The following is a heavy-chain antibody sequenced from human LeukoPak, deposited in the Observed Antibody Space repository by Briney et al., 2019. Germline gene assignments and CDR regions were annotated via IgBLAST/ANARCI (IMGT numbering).Heavy chain of an antibody. J-gene: IGHJ4*02. Sequence: SGGSLRLSCAASGFTFSTYSMNWVRQAPGKGLEWVSYIGSINSTIYYADSVKGRFTISRDNAKNSLHLQMNSLRTDDTAVYYCARGPNRNDYNAHVDYWGQGTLVTVSS. CDR1: GFTFSTYS. CDR3: ARGPNRNDYNAHVDY. D-gene: IGHD5-24*01. CDR2: IGSINSTI. V-gene: IGHV3-48*01.